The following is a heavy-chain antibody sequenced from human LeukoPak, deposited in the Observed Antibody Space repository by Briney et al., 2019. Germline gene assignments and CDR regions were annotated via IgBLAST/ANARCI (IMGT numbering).Heavy chain of an antibody. CDR3: AKGTVTTTTPFDP. Sequence: PSETLSLTCTVSGGSISSFHWSWIRQSPGKGLEWIGYIYYTGSTNYNPSLKSRVTISVDTSKNQFSLRLNSVTAADTAMYYCAKGTVTTTTPFDPWGQGALVTVSS. V-gene: IGHV4-59*01. J-gene: IGHJ5*02. CDR2: IYYTGST. CDR1: GGSISSFH. D-gene: IGHD4-17*01.